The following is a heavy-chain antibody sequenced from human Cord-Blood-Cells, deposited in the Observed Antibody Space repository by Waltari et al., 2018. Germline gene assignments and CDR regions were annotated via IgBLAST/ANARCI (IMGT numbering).Heavy chain of an antibody. D-gene: IGHD5-18*01. CDR1: GGSISSSSYY. Sequence: QLQLQESGPGLVKPSETLSLTRTVSGGSISSSSYYWGWIRQPPGKGLEWIGSIYYSGSNYYTPSGKGRVTISVDTSKTQVSLTLSSVTAADTAVYYCASAAMVDYWGQGTLVTVSS. V-gene: IGHV4-39*01. CDR2: IYYSGSN. CDR3: ASAAMVDY. J-gene: IGHJ4*02.